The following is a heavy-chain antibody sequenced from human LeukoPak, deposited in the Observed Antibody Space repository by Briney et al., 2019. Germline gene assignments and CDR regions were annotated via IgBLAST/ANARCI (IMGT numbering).Heavy chain of an antibody. V-gene: IGHV4-39*07. D-gene: IGHD2-21*02. Sequence: PSETLSLTCTVSGGSISSYYWSWIRQPPGKGLEWIGSIYYSGSTYYNPSLKSRVTISVDTSKNQFSLKLSSVTAADTAVYYCARDFPTAYYYGMDVWGQGTTVTVSS. CDR3: ARDFPTAYYYGMDV. CDR1: GGSISSYY. J-gene: IGHJ6*02. CDR2: IYYSGST.